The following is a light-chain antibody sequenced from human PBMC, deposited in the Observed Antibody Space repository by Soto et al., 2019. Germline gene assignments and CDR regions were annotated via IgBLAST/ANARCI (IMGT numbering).Light chain of an antibody. CDR3: QQYDDLLS. Sequence: DIQTTQSPSSLSASVGDRVTITCQASQDIAKYLNWYQQKPGNAPKLLIYDASELHAGVPSRFSGSGSGTDFTFTISSVKPEDFATYYCQQYDDLLSFGGGTKVEIK. V-gene: IGKV1-33*01. CDR2: DAS. CDR1: QDIAKY. J-gene: IGKJ4*01.